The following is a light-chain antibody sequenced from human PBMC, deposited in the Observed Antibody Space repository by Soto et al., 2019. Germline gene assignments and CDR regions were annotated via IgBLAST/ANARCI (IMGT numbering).Light chain of an antibody. Sequence: QSALTQPASVSGSPGQSITISCTGTSSDVGGYNLVSWYQQHPGKAPKLMIYEGSKRPSGVSNRFSGSKSGNTASLTISGLQAEDEADYYCCSYAGSSTWVFGGGPKLPVL. V-gene: IGLV2-23*01. CDR3: CSYAGSSTWV. J-gene: IGLJ3*02. CDR2: EGS. CDR1: SSDVGGYNL.